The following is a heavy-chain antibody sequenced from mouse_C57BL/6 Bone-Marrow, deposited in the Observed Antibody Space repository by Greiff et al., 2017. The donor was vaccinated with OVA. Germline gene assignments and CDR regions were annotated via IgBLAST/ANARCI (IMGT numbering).Heavy chain of an antibody. CDR1: GYTFTDYY. CDR3: ARGRWLLPD. D-gene: IGHD2-3*01. CDR2: IYPGSGNT. V-gene: IGHV1-76*01. J-gene: IGHJ3*01. Sequence: QVQLQQSGAELVRPGASVKLSCKASGYTFTDYYINWVKQRPGQGLEWIARIYPGSGNTYYNEKFKGKATLTAEKSSSTAYMQLSSLTSEDSAVYFCARGRWLLPDWGQGTLVTVSA.